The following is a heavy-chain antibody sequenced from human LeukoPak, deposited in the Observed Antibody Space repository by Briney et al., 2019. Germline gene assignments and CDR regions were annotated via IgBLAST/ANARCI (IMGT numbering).Heavy chain of an antibody. CDR2: ISYDGSYK. D-gene: IGHD6-13*01. J-gene: IGHJ4*02. Sequence: PGRSLRPSCAASGFTFSSYAMHWVRQAPGKGLEWVAVISYDGSYKYYADSVKGRFTISRDDSKNTLYLQMNSLRAEDTAMYYCARAQHRGWGFDYWGQGTLVTVSS. V-gene: IGHV3-30*04. CDR1: GFTFSSYA. CDR3: ARAQHRGWGFDY.